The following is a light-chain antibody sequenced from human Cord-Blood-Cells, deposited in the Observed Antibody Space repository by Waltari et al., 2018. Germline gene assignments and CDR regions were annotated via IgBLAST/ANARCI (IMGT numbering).Light chain of an antibody. Sequence: QSALTQPASVSGSPGQSITIPCTGTSSDVGSYNLVPWYQQHPGKAPKLMIYEGSNRPSGVSNRFSGSKSGNTASLTISGLQAEDEADYYCCSYAGSSTWVFGGGTKLTVL. CDR1: SSDVGSYNL. J-gene: IGLJ3*02. V-gene: IGLV2-23*01. CDR3: CSYAGSSTWV. CDR2: EGS.